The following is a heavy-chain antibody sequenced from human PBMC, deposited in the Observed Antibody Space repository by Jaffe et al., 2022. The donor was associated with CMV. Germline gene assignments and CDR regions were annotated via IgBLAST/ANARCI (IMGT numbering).Heavy chain of an antibody. CDR2: ISSNGGST. V-gene: IGHV3-64D*06. J-gene: IGHJ4*02. CDR3: VKDRGFHPTVTTSLFDY. Sequence: EVQLVESGGGLVQPGGSLRLSCSASGFTFSSYAMHWVRQAPGKGLEYVSAISSNGGSTYYADSVKGRFTISRDNSKNTLYLQMSSLRAEDTAVYYCVKDRGFHPTVTTSLFDYWGQGTLVTVSS. D-gene: IGHD4-17*01. CDR1: GFTFSSYA.